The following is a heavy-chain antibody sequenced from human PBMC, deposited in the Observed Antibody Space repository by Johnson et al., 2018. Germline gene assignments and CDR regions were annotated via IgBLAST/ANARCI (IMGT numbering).Heavy chain of an antibody. CDR1: GGSISSYY. Sequence: QVQLQESGPGLVKPSETLSLTCTVSGGSISSYYWSWIRQPPGKGLEWIGYIYYSGSTNYDPSLKSRVTISVDTSKSQFSLKLNSVTAADTAVYSCARDSDEVTTAYYVDVWGKGTTVTVSS. J-gene: IGHJ6*03. D-gene: IGHD4-11*01. V-gene: IGHV4-59*01. CDR2: IYYSGST. CDR3: ARDSDEVTTAYYVDV.